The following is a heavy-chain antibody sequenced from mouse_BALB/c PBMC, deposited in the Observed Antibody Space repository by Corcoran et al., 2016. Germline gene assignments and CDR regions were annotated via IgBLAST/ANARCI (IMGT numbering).Heavy chain of an antibody. CDR3: TRNFNYSMDY. Sequence: DVQLQESGNGLVKPSQSLSLNCSVTVCCITSGYYCNWIRQVPGNKLEWMGYISYDGSNKDNPSLKNRITITHDTSKNQFFLKLNSVTTEDTSTYYCTRNFNYSMDYWGQGTSVTVSS. CDR1: VCCITSGYY. CDR2: ISYDGSN. V-gene: IGHV3-6*02. J-gene: IGHJ4*01.